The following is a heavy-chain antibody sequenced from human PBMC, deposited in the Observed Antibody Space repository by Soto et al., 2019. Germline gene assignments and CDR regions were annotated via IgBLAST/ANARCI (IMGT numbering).Heavy chain of an antibody. D-gene: IGHD3-22*01. V-gene: IGHV1-3*01. CDR3: ARDQRDSSGYFVDY. J-gene: IGHJ4*02. CDR1: GYTFTSYA. Sequence: QVQLVQSGAEVKKPGASVKVSCKASGYTFTSYAMHWVRQAPGQRLEWMGWINAGNGNTKYSQKFQGRVTITRDTSARTAYMELSSLRSEDTAVYYCARDQRDSSGYFVDYWGQGTLVTISS. CDR2: INAGNGNT.